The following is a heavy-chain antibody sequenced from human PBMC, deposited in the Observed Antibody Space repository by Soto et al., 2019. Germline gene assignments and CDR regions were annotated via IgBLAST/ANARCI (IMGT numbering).Heavy chain of an antibody. CDR2: ISSNGGST. CDR1: GFTFSSYA. D-gene: IGHD2-15*01. CDR3: ARDKGGSGTFDY. V-gene: IGHV3-64*01. J-gene: IGHJ4*02. Sequence: GGSLRLSCAASGFTFSSYAMHWVRQAPGKGLEYVSAISSNGGSTYYANSVKGRFTISRDNSKNTLYLQMGSLRAEDMAVYYCARDKGGSGTFDYWGQGTLVTVSS.